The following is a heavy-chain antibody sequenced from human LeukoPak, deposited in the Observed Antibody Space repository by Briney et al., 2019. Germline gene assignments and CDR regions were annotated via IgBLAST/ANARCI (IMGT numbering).Heavy chain of an antibody. J-gene: IGHJ4*02. CDR1: AGTISNFT. CDR2: IPPVLGTA. CDR3: ARRFYYDRIGYSEF. Sequence: SVKVSRKPSAGTISNFTITWVRQAPGQGLEWMGRIPPVLGTANYAQKFQGRVTFTADISTSTAYMDLSSLRSEDTAVYYCARRFYYDRIGYSEFWGQGTLISVSS. D-gene: IGHD3-22*01. V-gene: IGHV1-69*08.